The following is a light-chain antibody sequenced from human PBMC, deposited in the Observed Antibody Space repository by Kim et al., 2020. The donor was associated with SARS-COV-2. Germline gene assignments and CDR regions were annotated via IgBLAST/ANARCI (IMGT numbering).Light chain of an antibody. V-gene: IGKV3-20*01. CDR2: DTS. CDR1: QSASRSY. J-gene: IGKJ4*01. Sequence: GERAALSCRASQSASRSYVAWHQQKPGQAPRLLIYDTSSRATGIPDRFSGSGSGTDFTLTVSRLEPEDFAVYYCQQYDTTALTFGGGTKLEI. CDR3: QQYDTTALT.